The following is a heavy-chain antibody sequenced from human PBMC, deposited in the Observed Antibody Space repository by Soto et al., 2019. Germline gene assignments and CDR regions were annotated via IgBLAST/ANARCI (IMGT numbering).Heavy chain of an antibody. CDR3: ARDGMEMATMLIDY. D-gene: IGHD3-16*01. CDR1: GFTFSSYA. J-gene: IGHJ4*02. CDR2: ISYDGSNK. V-gene: IGHV3-30-3*01. Sequence: QVQLVESGGGVVQPGRSLRLSCAASGFTFSSYAMHWVRQAPGKGLEWVAVISYDGSNKYYADSVKGRFTISRDNSKNPLYLQMNSLRAEDTAVYYWARDGMEMATMLIDYWGQGTLVTVSS.